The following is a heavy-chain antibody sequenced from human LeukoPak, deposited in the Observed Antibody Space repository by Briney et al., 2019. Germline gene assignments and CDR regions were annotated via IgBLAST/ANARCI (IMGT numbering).Heavy chain of an antibody. V-gene: IGHV1-46*01. CDR1: GYTFSSFY. J-gene: IGHJ3*02. CDR2: INPSGGST. Sequence: ASVKVSCKASGYTFSSFYLHWVRQAPGQGLEWMGIINPSGGSTTYAQKFQGRVTMTRDTSTSTVYMELSSLRSEDTAFYYCARGGIAASGASDIWGQGTMVTVSS. CDR3: ARGGIAASGASDI. D-gene: IGHD6-13*01.